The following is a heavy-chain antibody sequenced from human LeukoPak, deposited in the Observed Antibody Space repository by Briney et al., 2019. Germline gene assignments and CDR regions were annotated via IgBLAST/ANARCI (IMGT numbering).Heavy chain of an antibody. D-gene: IGHD3-22*01. J-gene: IGHJ4*02. Sequence: SETLSLACAVSGGYVNRGTFFWTWIRKPPGKGLEWIGYISNSGSTNYHPSLKSRVTISSDTSKTQFTLKLTSVTAADTAVYYCARSPSGYRFDSWGQGTLVTVSS. CDR2: ISNSGST. CDR1: GGYVNRGTFF. V-gene: IGHV4-61*01. CDR3: ARSPSGYRFDS.